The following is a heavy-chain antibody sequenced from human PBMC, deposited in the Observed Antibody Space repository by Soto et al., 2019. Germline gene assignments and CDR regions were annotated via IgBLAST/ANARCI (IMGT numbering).Heavy chain of an antibody. J-gene: IGHJ5*02. Sequence: SKTVYITFAVYGGSISSNNWWSWVRQLQGKGLEWIGEIYHSGSTNYNPSLKSRVTISVDKSKNQFSLKLSSVTAADTAVYYCARDLSDYDILTGYHSWFDPWGQGTLVT. CDR1: GGSISSNNW. V-gene: IGHV4-4*02. D-gene: IGHD3-9*01. CDR3: ARDLSDYDILTGYHSWFDP. CDR2: IYHSGST.